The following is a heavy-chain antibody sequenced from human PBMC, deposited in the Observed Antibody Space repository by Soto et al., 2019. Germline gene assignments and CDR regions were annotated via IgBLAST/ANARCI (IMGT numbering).Heavy chain of an antibody. CDR2: MNPNSGNT. D-gene: IGHD1-26*01. CDR3: ARPVGRYSGSYYARRAFDI. V-gene: IGHV1-8*01. J-gene: IGHJ3*02. CDR1: GYTFTSYD. Sequence: QVQLVQSGAEVKKPGASVKVSCKASGYTFTSYDINWVRQATGQGLEWMGWMNPNSGNTGYAQKLQGRVTMTRNTSISPAYMELSSLRSEDTAVYYCARPVGRYSGSYYARRAFDIWGQGTMVTVSS.